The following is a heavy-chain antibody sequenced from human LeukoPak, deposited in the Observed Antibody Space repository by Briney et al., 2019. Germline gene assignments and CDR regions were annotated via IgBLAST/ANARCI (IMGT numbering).Heavy chain of an antibody. CDR3: ARDFRSSGWTNFDY. V-gene: IGHV1-18*01. CDR2: ISAYNGST. J-gene: IGHJ4*02. Sequence: ASVKVSCKASGYTFTSYGISWVRQPPGQGLEWMGWISAYNGSTNYAQKLQGRVTMTTDTSTSTAYMELRSLRSDDTAVYYCARDFRSSGWTNFDYWGQGTLVTVSS. CDR1: GYTFTSYG. D-gene: IGHD6-19*01.